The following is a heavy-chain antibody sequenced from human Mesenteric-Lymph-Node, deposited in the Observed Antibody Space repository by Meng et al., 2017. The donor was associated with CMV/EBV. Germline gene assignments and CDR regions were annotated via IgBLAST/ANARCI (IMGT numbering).Heavy chain of an antibody. V-gene: IGHV3-74*01. CDR3: AKEGPGIALLYGMDV. D-gene: IGHD6-13*01. CDR1: GFTFSTHW. Sequence: GESLKISCAASGFTFSTHWMHWVRQAPGEGLVWVTLIKNDGNSALYADSVKGRFTISRDNAKNSLYLQMNSLRAEDTAVYYCAKEGPGIALLYGMDVWGQGTTVTVSS. CDR2: IKNDGNSA. J-gene: IGHJ6*02.